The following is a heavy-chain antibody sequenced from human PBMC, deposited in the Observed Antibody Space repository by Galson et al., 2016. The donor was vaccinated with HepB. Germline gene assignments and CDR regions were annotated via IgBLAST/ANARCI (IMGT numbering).Heavy chain of an antibody. CDR3: ARGGTTVAPKYYFGLDV. J-gene: IGHJ6*02. CDR1: GDSISSGHYS. Sequence: TLSLTCAVSGDSISSGHYSWTWIRQPPGKALELIGFIFDSGSTSHNPSLESRVTMSLDRSKNHFSLKLSSVTAADTAVYHCARGGTTVAPKYYFGLDVWGQGTTVTVSS. CDR2: IFDSGST. V-gene: IGHV4-30-2*01. D-gene: IGHD1-1*01.